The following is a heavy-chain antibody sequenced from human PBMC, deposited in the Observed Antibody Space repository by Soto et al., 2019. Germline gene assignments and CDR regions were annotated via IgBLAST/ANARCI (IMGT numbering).Heavy chain of an antibody. CDR2: IRTKTNTYAT. D-gene: IGHD6-6*01. J-gene: IGHJ4*02. CDR1: GFIFSDSA. V-gene: IGHV3-73*01. Sequence: GGSLRLSCAASGFIFSDSAIHWVRQASGKGLEWVGRIRTKTNTYATAYGASVKGRFIISRDDSKNTAYLQMNSLKTEDTAVYYCTRLPLNVSSGVLIDYWGQGTLVTVSS. CDR3: TRLPLNVSSGVLIDY.